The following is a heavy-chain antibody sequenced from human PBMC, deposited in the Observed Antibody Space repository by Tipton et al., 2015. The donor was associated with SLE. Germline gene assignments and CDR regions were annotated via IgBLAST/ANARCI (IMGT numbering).Heavy chain of an antibody. Sequence: TLSLTCTVSGDSINSDAFSWGWIRQPPGEGLEWITYISHTGRTAYSPSLRSRLTISVDTSVNQFSLRLNSVTAADSAIYFCARLTHTYYYSYGMDVWGRGTTVTVSS. J-gene: IGHJ6*02. D-gene: IGHD2-2*02. CDR3: ARLTHTYYYSYGMDV. CDR1: GDSINSDAFS. CDR2: ISHTGRT. V-gene: IGHV4-30-2*01.